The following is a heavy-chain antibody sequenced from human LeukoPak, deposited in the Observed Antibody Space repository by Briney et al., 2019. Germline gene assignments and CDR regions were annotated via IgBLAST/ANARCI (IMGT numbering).Heavy chain of an antibody. D-gene: IGHD2-2*01. J-gene: IGHJ5*02. Sequence: PGVSLRLSCAASGFTFSAYSMSWIRQAPGKRLEWVSYISSGSEDTLYADSVKGRFTISRDNAKNSLYLQMNSLTDEDTAVYYCVGPPCLRGGYCSTTSWGQGTLVTVDS. V-gene: IGHV3-11*03. CDR2: ISSGSEDT. CDR1: GFTFSAYS. CDR3: VGPPCLRGGYCSTTS.